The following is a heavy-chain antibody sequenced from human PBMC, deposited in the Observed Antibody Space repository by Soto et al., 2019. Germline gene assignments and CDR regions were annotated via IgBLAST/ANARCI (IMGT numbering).Heavy chain of an antibody. CDR2: INHSGST. J-gene: IGHJ6*02. CDR3: ARGSCTNGVCYYYYYYGMDV. Sequence: QVQLQQWGAGLLKPSETLSLTCAVYGGSFSGYYWSWIRQPPGKGLEWIGEINHSGSTNYNPSLKRRVTISGDTCKNQFFLKLSSVTAADTAVYYCARGSCTNGVCYYYYYYGMDVWGQGTTVTVSS. V-gene: IGHV4-34*01. CDR1: GGSFSGYY. D-gene: IGHD2-8*01.